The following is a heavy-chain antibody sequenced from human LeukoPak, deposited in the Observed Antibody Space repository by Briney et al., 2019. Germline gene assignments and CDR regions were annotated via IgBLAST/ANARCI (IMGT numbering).Heavy chain of an antibody. CDR2: ITNSGRAT. CDR1: GFSFRRYF. J-gene: IGHJ4*02. Sequence: GASLRLSCEPSGFSFRRYFMRWLRDGPGKGVEWVSCITNSGRATNYADAVKGRFTISRDNAKKSVYLEMTDLRAGDTAVYYCAREASGNYHVFDSWGQGTLVTVSS. V-gene: IGHV3-11*04. D-gene: IGHD1-26*01. CDR3: AREASGNYHVFDS.